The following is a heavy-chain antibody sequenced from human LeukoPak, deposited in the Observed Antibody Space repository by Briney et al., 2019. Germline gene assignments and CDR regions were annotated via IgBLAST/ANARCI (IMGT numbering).Heavy chain of an antibody. V-gene: IGHV3-74*01. Sequence: PGGSLRLSCAASGFTFSSYWMHWVRQAPGKGLVWVSRIKIDGSSTFYADSVKGRFTISRDNVKNSLYLQMNSLRAEDTALYYCARAPGVRYYYYMDVWGKGTTVTVSS. CDR3: ARAPGVRYYYYMDV. D-gene: IGHD2-8*01. CDR1: GFTFSSYW. CDR2: IKIDGSST. J-gene: IGHJ6*03.